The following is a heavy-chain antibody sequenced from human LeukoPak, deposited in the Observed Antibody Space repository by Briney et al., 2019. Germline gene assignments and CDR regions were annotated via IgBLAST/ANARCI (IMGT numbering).Heavy chain of an antibody. CDR2: IIPIFGTA. Sequence: SVKLSCKAPGDTFSSYAISWVRQAPGQGLEWMGGIIPIFGTANYAQKFQGRDTITTDESTNTAYMELSSLRSEDTAVYYCARWGHSGGGFDYWGQGTLVTVSS. CDR3: ARWGHSGGGFDY. D-gene: IGHD4-23*01. CDR1: GDTFSSYA. V-gene: IGHV1-69*05. J-gene: IGHJ4*02.